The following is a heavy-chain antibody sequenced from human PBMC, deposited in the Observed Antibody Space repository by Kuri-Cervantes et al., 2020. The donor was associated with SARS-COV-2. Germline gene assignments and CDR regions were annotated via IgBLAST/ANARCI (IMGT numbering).Heavy chain of an antibody. CDR1: GFTFGDYA. CDR2: ISWNSVSI. CDR3: ARDVLAGYSLNYYYYMDV. V-gene: IGHV3-9*01. D-gene: IGHD5-18*01. J-gene: IGHJ6*03. Sequence: SLKISCAASGFTFGDYAMHWVRQAPGKGLEWVSGISWNSVSIGYADSVKGRFTISRDNAKNSLYLQMNSLRAEDTAVYYCARDVLAGYSLNYYYYMDVWGKGTTVTVSS.